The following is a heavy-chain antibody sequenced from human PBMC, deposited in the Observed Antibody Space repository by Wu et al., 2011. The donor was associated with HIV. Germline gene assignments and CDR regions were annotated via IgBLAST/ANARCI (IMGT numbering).Heavy chain of an antibody. CDR1: GGTFSNYA. CDR3: AGSGGGYNEWFDP. J-gene: IGHJ5*02. V-gene: IGHV1-69*15. Sequence: QVQLVQSGAEVKKPGSSVKVSCKASGGTFSNYAFSWVRQAPGQGLDWMGRIIPLFGTTNYAQKFQGRVTITADESTSTAYMELSSLRSEDTAVYYCAGSGGGYNEWFDPWGQGTLVTVSS. CDR2: IIPLFGTT. D-gene: IGHD5-24*01.